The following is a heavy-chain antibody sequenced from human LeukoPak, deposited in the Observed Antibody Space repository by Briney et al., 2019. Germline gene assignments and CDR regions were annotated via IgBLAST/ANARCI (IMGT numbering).Heavy chain of an antibody. Sequence: SETLSLTCTVSGGSISSGGYYWSWIRQHPGKGLEWIGYIYYSGSTYYNPSLKSRVTISVDTSKNQFSLKLSSVTAADTAVYYCARGARQLQLGFDYWGQGTLVTVSS. CDR3: ARGARQLQLGFDY. CDR2: IYYSGST. D-gene: IGHD6-13*01. CDR1: GGSISSGGYY. V-gene: IGHV4-31*03. J-gene: IGHJ4*02.